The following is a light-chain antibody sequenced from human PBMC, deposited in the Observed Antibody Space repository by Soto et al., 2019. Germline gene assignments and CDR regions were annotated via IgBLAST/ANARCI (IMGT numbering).Light chain of an antibody. Sequence: QPVLTQPPSVSGAPGQRVTISCTGSSSNIGAGYDVHWYQQLPGTAPKLLIYGNSNRPSGVPDRFSGSKSGTSASLAITGLQAEDEADYYCQSYDSSLGAWVFGGGTKLTVL. J-gene: IGLJ3*02. CDR3: QSYDSSLGAWV. V-gene: IGLV1-40*01. CDR2: GNS. CDR1: SSNIGAGYD.